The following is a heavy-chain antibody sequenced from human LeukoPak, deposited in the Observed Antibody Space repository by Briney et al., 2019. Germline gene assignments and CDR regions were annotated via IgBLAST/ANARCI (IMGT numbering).Heavy chain of an antibody. CDR1: GGSISTYY. V-gene: IGHV4-59*01. Sequence: PSETLSLTCTVFGGSISTYYWSWIRQPPGKGLERIGYIYYSGSTNYNPSLKSRVTISVDTSKNQFSLKVSSVTAADTGVYYCARVSLDYGDALDIWGQGTMVTVSS. D-gene: IGHD4-17*01. CDR2: IYYSGST. CDR3: ARVSLDYGDALDI. J-gene: IGHJ3*02.